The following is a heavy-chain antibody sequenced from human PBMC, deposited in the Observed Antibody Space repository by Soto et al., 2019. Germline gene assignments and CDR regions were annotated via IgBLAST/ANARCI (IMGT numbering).Heavy chain of an antibody. Sequence: QVHLQESGPGLVGPSETLSLTCAVSGVSVSETYWWSWVRQPPGKGLEWIGEISHRGTPHYNASLWSRVSMSTDTSRNQISLTLMSVTAADSASYFCARHVGVPGTRGFDYWGQGTLVTVSS. CDR1: GVSVSETYW. J-gene: IGHJ4*02. CDR3: ARHVGVPGTRGFDY. V-gene: IGHV4-4*02. D-gene: IGHD6-13*01. CDR2: ISHRGTP.